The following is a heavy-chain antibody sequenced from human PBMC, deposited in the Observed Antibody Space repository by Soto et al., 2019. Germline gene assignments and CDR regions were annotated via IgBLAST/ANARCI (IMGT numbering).Heavy chain of an antibody. CDR3: ARGRYCLTGRCFPNWFDS. V-gene: IGHV4-30-4*01. CDR2: IYKSATT. J-gene: IGHJ5*01. Sequence: SETLSLTCSVSGDSISNLDYFWAWIRQPPGQALEYIGYIYKSATTYYNPSFESRVAIPVDTSKSQFSLNVTSVTAADTAVYFCARGRYCLTGRCFPNWFDSWGQGALVTVSS. CDR1: GDSISNLDYF. D-gene: IGHD7-27*01.